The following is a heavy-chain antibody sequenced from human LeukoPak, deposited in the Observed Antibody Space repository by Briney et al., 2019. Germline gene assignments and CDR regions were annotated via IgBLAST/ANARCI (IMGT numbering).Heavy chain of an antibody. D-gene: IGHD6-19*01. V-gene: IGHV4-39*01. CDR1: GGSIRSTSYY. CDR3: ARRSTVAGRGRFDP. CDR2: VHYSGST. J-gene: IGHJ5*02. Sequence: PSETLSLTCTVSGGSIRSTSYYWGWIRQPPGKGLEWLGSVHYSGSTCDNPSLKSRVTISVDTSKNQFSLNLISVTAADTAVYYCARRSTVAGRGRFDPWGQGTLVTVSS.